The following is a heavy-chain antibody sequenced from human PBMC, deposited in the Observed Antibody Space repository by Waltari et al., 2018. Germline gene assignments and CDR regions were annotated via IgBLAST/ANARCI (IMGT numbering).Heavy chain of an antibody. J-gene: IGHJ6*02. D-gene: IGHD4-17*01. Sequence: QVQLQESGPGLVKPSQTLSLTCTVSGGSISSGSYYWSWIRQPAGKGLEWIGYIYTSGSTNYNPALKSRVTISVDTSKSQFSLKLSSVTAADTAVYYCGTTVTSGDYYYGMDVWGQGTTVTVSS. V-gene: IGHV4-61*09. CDR3: GTTVTSGDYYYGMDV. CDR2: IYTSGST. CDR1: GGSISSGSYY.